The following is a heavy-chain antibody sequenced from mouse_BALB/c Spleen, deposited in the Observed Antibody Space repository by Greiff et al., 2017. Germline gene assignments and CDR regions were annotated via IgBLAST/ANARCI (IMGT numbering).Heavy chain of an antibody. J-gene: IGHJ3*01. D-gene: IGHD2-3*01. Sequence: QVQLQQPGAELVKPGASVKLSCKASGYTFTSYWMHWVKQRPGQGLEWIGEINPSNGRTNYNEKFKSKATLTVDKSSSTAYMQLSSLTSEDSAVYYCARIGLLRVDADWGQGTLVTVAA. CDR3: ARIGLLRVDAD. CDR2: INPSNGRT. V-gene: IGHV1S81*02. CDR1: GYTFTSYW.